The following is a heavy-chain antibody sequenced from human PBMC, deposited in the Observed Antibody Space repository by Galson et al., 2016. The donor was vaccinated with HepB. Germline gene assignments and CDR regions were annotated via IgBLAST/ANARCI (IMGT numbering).Heavy chain of an antibody. CDR2: IYHSGST. V-gene: IGHV4-39*01. CDR1: GGSISSSSYY. CDR3: ARHGRVRPTQKYFYGMDV. J-gene: IGHJ6*02. Sequence: SETLSLTCTVSGGSISSSSYYWVWIRQTPGQGLEWIGYIYHSGSTYYNPSLKSRITISVDTSKNQFSLKMSSVTAADTAVYYCARHGRVRPTQKYFYGMDVWGQGTMVTVSS.